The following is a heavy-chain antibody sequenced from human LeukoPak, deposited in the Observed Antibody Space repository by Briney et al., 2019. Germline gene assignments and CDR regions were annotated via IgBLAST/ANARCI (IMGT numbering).Heavy chain of an antibody. CDR1: GYTFTSYG. V-gene: IGHV1-18*01. J-gene: IGHJ4*02. CDR3: PRSFAPGVAEAGVYY. Sequence: ASVKVSCKASGYTFTSYGISWVRQAPGQGREWMGGISAYNGKTNYAQKLQGRVTMTTDTSTNTAYMELRSLRSDDTAVYYCPRSFAPGVAEAGVYYWGQGTLVTVSS. CDR2: ISAYNGKT. D-gene: IGHD6-13*01.